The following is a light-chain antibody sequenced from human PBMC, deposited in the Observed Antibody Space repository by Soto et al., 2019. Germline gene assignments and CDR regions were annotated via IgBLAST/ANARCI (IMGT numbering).Light chain of an antibody. CDR3: QQYSSAST. Sequence: DIQMTQSPSTLSASVGDRVAITCQASQSMNDWLTWYQQKPGKAPKLLIYRASSLENGVPSRFSGRGSGTEFIFTITSLQPDDFATYYCQQYSSASTFGQGTKVEI. J-gene: IGKJ1*01. V-gene: IGKV1-5*03. CDR2: RAS. CDR1: QSMNDW.